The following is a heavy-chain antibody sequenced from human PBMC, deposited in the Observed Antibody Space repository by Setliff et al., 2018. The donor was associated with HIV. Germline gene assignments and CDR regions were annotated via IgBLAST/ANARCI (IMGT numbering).Heavy chain of an antibody. CDR1: GGSFSDYY. D-gene: IGHD2-2*01. Sequence: SETLSLTCAVFGGSFSDYYWTWIRQPPGKGLEWIGEITHSGSTNYNPSLKTRVTISVDTSKNQFSLKLSSVTAADAAVYYCGTAMYYYYGLDVWGQGIRVTVSS. CDR3: GTAMYYYYGLDV. V-gene: IGHV4-34*01. CDR2: ITHSGST. J-gene: IGHJ6*02.